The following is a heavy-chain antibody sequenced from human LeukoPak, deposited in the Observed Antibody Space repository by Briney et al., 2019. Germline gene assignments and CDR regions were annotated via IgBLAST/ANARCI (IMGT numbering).Heavy chain of an antibody. D-gene: IGHD2-15*01. J-gene: IGHJ4*02. CDR1: GYTFTSYD. Sequence: ASVKVSCKASGYTFTSYDINWVRQATGQGLEWMGWMNPNSGNTGYAQKFQGRVTMTRNTSISTAYMELSSLRSEDTAVYYCARLGAIGYCSGGSCSNWGQGTLVTVSS. CDR3: ARLGAIGYCSGGSCSN. V-gene: IGHV1-8*01. CDR2: MNPNSGNT.